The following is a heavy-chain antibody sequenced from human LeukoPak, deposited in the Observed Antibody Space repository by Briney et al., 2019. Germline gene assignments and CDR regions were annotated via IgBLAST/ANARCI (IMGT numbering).Heavy chain of an antibody. CDR1: GFTFSSYS. Sequence: GGSLRLSCAASGFTFSSYSMNWVRQAPGKGLEWVSAISGSGGSTYYADSVKGRFTISRDNSKNTLYLQMNSLRAEDTAVYYCAKAPRWFGDKVEFDPWGQGTLVTVSS. D-gene: IGHD3-10*01. V-gene: IGHV3-23*01. CDR3: AKAPRWFGDKVEFDP. CDR2: ISGSGGST. J-gene: IGHJ5*02.